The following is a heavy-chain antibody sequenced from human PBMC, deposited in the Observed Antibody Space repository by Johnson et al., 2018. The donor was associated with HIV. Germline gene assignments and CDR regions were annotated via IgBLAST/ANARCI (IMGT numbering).Heavy chain of an antibody. CDR3: AKDISDILTGGRDAFDI. V-gene: IGHV3-13*01. CDR2: IGTTGDT. J-gene: IGHJ3*02. CDR1: GFTFSNYD. D-gene: IGHD3-9*01. Sequence: EVQLVESGGGLVQPGGSLRLSCAASGFTFSNYDMHWVRQATGKRLEWVSGIGTTGDTFFLDSVKGRFTISRDTAKNSLYLQMNSLRAGDTALYYCAKDISDILTGGRDAFDIWGQGTMVTVSS.